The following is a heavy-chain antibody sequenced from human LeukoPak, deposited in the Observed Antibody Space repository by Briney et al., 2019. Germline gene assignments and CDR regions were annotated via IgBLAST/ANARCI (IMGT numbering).Heavy chain of an antibody. V-gene: IGHV4-34*01. D-gene: IGHD1-26*01. CDR3: ASGGRGSLDY. J-gene: IGHJ4*02. CDR1: GGSFSGYY. CDR2: INHSGST. Sequence: SETLSLTCAVYGGSFSGYYWSWIRQPPGKGLEWIGEINHSGSTNYNPSLKSRVTISVDTSKNQFSLKLSSVTAADTAVYYCASGGRGSLDYWGQGTLVTVSS.